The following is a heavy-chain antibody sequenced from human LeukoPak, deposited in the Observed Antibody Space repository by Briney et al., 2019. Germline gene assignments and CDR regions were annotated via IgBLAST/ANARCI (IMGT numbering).Heavy chain of an antibody. J-gene: IGHJ6*02. CDR1: GGSISRSGYY. Sequence: PSQTLSLTSTVSGGSISRSGYYWSWIRQHPGKGLEWIGYIYYSGSTYYNPSLKSRVTISVDTSKNQFSLKLSSVTAADTAVYYCARDLRSSSSSGINYYGMDVWGQGTTVTVSS. V-gene: IGHV4-31*03. CDR2: IYYSGST. CDR3: ARDLRSSSSSGINYYGMDV. D-gene: IGHD6-6*01.